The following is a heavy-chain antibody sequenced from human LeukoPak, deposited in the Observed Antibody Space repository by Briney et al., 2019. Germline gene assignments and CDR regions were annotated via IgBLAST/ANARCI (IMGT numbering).Heavy chain of an antibody. CDR2: ISGSGGST. Sequence: GGSLRLSCAASGFTFSSYAMSWVRQAPGKGLEWVSAISGSGGSTYYADSVKGRFTISRDNSKDTLYLQMNSLRAEDTAVYYCAYTMYSSGWYPYYDSSGYPDYWGQGTLVTVSS. D-gene: IGHD3-22*01. V-gene: IGHV3-23*01. CDR1: GFTFSSYA. J-gene: IGHJ4*02. CDR3: AYTMYSSGWYPYYDSSGYPDY.